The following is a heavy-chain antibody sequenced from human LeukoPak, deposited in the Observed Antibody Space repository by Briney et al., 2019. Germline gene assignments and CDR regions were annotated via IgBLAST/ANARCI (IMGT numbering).Heavy chain of an antibody. Sequence: GGSLRLSCAASGFTFSSYAMSWVRQAPGKGLEWVSAISGSGGSTYYADSVKGRFTISRDNSKNTLYLQMNSLRAEDTAVYYCAKDQGNTAMVSGYYYGMDVWGRGTTVTVSS. CDR2: ISGSGGST. CDR1: GFTFSSYA. V-gene: IGHV3-23*01. CDR3: AKDQGNTAMVSGYYYGMDV. J-gene: IGHJ6*02. D-gene: IGHD5-18*01.